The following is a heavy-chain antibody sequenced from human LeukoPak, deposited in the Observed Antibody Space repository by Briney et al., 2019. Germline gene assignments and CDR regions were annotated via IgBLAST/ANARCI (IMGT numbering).Heavy chain of an antibody. V-gene: IGHV3-15*01. Sequence: GGSLRLSCAASGFTFSNAWMSWVRQAPGKGLEWVGRIKSKADGRTTDYAAPVNGRFAISRDDSKNTLYLQMNSLKTEDTAVYYCTTVAIAVVRGYWGQGTLVTVSS. CDR2: IKSKADGRTT. CDR3: TTVAIAVVRGY. J-gene: IGHJ4*02. D-gene: IGHD6-19*01. CDR1: GFTFSNAW.